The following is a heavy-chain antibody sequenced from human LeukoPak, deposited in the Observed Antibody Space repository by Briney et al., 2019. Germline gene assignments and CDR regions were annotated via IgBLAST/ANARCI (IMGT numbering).Heavy chain of an antibody. J-gene: IGHJ6*03. V-gene: IGHV4-34*01. CDR1: GGSFSGYY. CDR2: INHSGST. Sequence: SETPSLTCAVYGGSFSGYYWSWIRQPPGKGLEWIGEINHSGSTNYNPSLKSRVTISVDTSKNQFSLKLSSVTAADTAVYYCARVKVYDFWSGYPHYYYYMDVWGKGTTVTVSS. D-gene: IGHD3-3*01. CDR3: ARVKVYDFWSGYPHYYYYMDV.